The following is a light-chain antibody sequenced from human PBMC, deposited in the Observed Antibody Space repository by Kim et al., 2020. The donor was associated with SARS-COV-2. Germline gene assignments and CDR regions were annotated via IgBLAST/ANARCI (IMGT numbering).Light chain of an antibody. CDR2: GAS. Sequence: SPGERATPACSASQSVSDSYLAWYQQKPGQAPSLLIYGASSRPTGIPDMFSGSGSGTDFTLTISRLEPEDFAVYYCQQYGSSPRTFGQGTKVDIK. CDR1: QSVSDSY. CDR3: QQYGSSPRT. J-gene: IGKJ1*01. V-gene: IGKV3-20*01.